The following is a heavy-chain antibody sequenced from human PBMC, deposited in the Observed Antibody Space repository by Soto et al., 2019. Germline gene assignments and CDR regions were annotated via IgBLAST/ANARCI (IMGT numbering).Heavy chain of an antibody. D-gene: IGHD6-6*01. J-gene: IGHJ6*02. Sequence: NPSETLSLTCTVSGGSFSSGGYYWSWIRQHPGKGLEWIGYIYYSGSTYYNPSLKSRVTISVDTSKNQFSLKLSSVTAADTAVYYCASLLVGSSSVGDYYYGMDVWGQGTTVTVSS. CDR2: IYYSGST. CDR1: GGSFSSGGYY. CDR3: ASLLVGSSSVGDYYYGMDV. V-gene: IGHV4-31*03.